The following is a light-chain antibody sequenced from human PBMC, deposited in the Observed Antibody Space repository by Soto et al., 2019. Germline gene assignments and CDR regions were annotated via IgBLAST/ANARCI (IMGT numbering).Light chain of an antibody. J-gene: IGLJ2*01. V-gene: IGLV2-14*01. CDR1: SSDVGAYTY. CDR2: EVS. CDR3: SSYTTRNTLV. Sequence: QSALTQPASVSGSPGQSITISCTGTSSDVGAYTYVSWYQQHPGKAPKLMIFEVSDRPSGVSNRFSGSKSGNTASRTISGLQAEDEADYYCSSYTTRNTLVFGGGTKLPVL.